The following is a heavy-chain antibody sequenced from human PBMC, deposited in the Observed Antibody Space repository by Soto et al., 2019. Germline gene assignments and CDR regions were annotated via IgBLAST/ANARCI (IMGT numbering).Heavy chain of an antibody. J-gene: IGHJ6*02. CDR1: GSTFSNDW. CDR3: ARDRSYSLDV. Sequence: GGSLSLSCAVSGSTFSNDWMHWVRQAPGKGLVWVSHINSDGSSTNYADFVKGRFTIARDNAKNTVYLQMNSLRAEDTAVYYWARDRSYSLDVWGQGTTVTVSS. V-gene: IGHV3-74*01. CDR2: INSDGSST.